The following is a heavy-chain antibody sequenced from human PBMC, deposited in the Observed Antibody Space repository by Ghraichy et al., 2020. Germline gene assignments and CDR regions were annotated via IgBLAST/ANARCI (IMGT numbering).Heavy chain of an antibody. D-gene: IGHD3-10*01. CDR2: IKSKTDGGTT. CDR1: GFTFSNAW. J-gene: IGHJ6*02. V-gene: IGHV3-15*01. Sequence: GGSLRLSCAASGFTFSNAWMSWVRQAPGKGLEWVGRIKSKTDGGTTDYAAPVKGRFTISRDDSKNTLYLQMNSLKTEDTAVYYCTTDRTITMVRGVIITTDNYGMDVWGQGTTVTVSS. CDR3: TTDRTITMVRGVIITTDNYGMDV.